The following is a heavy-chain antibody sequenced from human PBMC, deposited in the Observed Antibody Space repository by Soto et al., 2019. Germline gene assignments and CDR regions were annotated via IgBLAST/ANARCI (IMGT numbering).Heavy chain of an antibody. CDR2: IIHIFGTA. V-gene: IGHV1-69*06. CDR1: GGTFSSYA. D-gene: IGHD3-3*01. Sequence: QVQLVQSGAEVKKPGSSVKVSCKASGGTFSSYAISWVRQAPGQGLEWMGGIIHIFGTANYAQKFQGRVTITADKSTSTAYMELSSLRSEDTAVYYCARDRVTIFGVVINWFDPWGQGTLVTVSS. J-gene: IGHJ5*02. CDR3: ARDRVTIFGVVINWFDP.